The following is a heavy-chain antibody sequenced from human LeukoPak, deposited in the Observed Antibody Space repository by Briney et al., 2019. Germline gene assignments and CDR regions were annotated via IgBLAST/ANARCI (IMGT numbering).Heavy chain of an antibody. V-gene: IGHV3-30-3*01. D-gene: IGHD3-22*01. Sequence: GGSLRLSCAASGFTFSSYAMHWVRQAPGKGLGWVAVISYDGSNKYYADSVKGRFTISRDNSKDTLYLQMNSLRAEDTAVYYCARDRSSGSPFDYWGQGTLVTVSS. CDR3: ARDRSSGSPFDY. CDR2: ISYDGSNK. J-gene: IGHJ4*02. CDR1: GFTFSSYA.